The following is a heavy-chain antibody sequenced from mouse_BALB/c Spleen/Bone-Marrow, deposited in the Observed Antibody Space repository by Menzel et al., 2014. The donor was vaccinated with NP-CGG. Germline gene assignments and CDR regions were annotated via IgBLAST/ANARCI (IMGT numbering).Heavy chain of an antibody. J-gene: IGHJ3*01. CDR2: ISYDGSN. D-gene: IGHD1-2*01. CDR3: AQATATWFAY. V-gene: IGHV3-6*02. Sequence: EVKLQESGPGLVKPSQSLSLTRSVTGYSITSGYYWHWIRQFPGNKLEWMGYISYDGSNNYNPSLKNRISITRDTSKNQFFLKLNPVTTEDTATYYCAQATATWFAYWGQGTLVTVSA. CDR1: GYSITSGYY.